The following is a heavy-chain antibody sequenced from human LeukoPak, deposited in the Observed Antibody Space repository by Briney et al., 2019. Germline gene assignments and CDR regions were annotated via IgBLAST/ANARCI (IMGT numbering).Heavy chain of an antibody. CDR1: GFTFSSYA. Sequence: GGSLRLSCAASGFTFSSYAMSWVGQAPGKGLEWVSAISGSGGSTYYADSVKGRFTISRDNSKNTLYLQMNSLRAEDTAVYYCARGPSVWGSYRLFDYWGQGTLVTVSS. CDR3: ARGPSVWGSYRLFDY. J-gene: IGHJ4*02. D-gene: IGHD3-16*02. V-gene: IGHV3-23*01. CDR2: ISGSGGST.